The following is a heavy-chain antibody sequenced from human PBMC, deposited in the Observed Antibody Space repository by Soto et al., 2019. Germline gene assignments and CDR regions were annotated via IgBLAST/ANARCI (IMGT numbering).Heavy chain of an antibody. CDR1: GFTFSSYS. J-gene: IGHJ6*02. D-gene: IGHD2-15*01. CDR2: ISGSGGST. Sequence: EVQLVESGGGLVKPGGSLRLSCAASGFTFSSYSMNWVRQAPGKGLEWVSAISGSGGSTYYADSVKGRFTISRDNSKNTLYLQMNSLRAEDTAVYYCAKAIMVAALYGMDVWGQGTTVTVSS. CDR3: AKAIMVAALYGMDV. V-gene: IGHV3-23*04.